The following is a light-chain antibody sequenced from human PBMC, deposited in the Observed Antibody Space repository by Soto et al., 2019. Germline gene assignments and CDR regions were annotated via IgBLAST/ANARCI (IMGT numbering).Light chain of an antibody. Sequence: DIQMTQSPSSLSASVGDRVTITCRASRSISSYLNWYQQKPGKAPRLLIYAASSLQSGVPSRFSGSGSGTGFTLTINSLQPEDFATYYCQESYDTPLTFGGGTKVQI. CDR3: QESYDTPLT. CDR2: AAS. CDR1: RSISSY. J-gene: IGKJ4*01. V-gene: IGKV1-39*01.